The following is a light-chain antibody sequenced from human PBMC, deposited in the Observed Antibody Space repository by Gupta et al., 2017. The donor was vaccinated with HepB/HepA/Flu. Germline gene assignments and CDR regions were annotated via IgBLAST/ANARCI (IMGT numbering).Light chain of an antibody. J-gene: IGLJ1*01. CDR1: TGAVTSGYY. CDR2: STS. Sequence: QTVVTQEHSLTVSPGGTVPLTCASRTGAVTSGYYPNWFQQKPGQAPRALIYSTSHKHSWPPARFSGSPLGGKAALTLSAVQPEDESEYYFLLYNGGAYVFGTGTKVTVL. V-gene: IGLV7-43*01. CDR3: LLYNGGAYV.